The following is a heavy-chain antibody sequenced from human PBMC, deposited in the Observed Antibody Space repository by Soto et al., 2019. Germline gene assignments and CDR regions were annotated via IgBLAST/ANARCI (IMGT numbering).Heavy chain of an antibody. CDR3: AGWGYDFWSGYYSWFDP. D-gene: IGHD3-3*01. CDR1: GGSISSYY. Sequence: TSETLSLTCTVSGGSISSYYWSWIRQPPGKGLEWIGYIYYSGSTNYNPSLKSRVTISVDTSKNQFSLKLSSVTAADTAVYYCAGWGYDFWSGYYSWFDPWGQGTLVTVSS. V-gene: IGHV4-59*01. CDR2: IYYSGST. J-gene: IGHJ5*02.